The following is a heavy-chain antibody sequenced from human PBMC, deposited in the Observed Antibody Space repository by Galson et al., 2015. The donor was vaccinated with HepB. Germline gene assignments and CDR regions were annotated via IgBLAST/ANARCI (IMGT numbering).Heavy chain of an antibody. D-gene: IGHD2-2*01. J-gene: IGHJ6*02. V-gene: IGHV3-33*01. Sequence: LRLSCAASGFTFRSYGMHWVRQAPGKGLEWVAVIWDDGSNKYHADSVKGRFTISRDNSKNTLYLQMNSLRAEDTAVYYCASGVRYCSSTSCHSYYYHGMDVWGQGTTVTVSS. CDR1: GFTFRSYG. CDR2: IWDDGSNK. CDR3: ASGVRYCSSTSCHSYYYHGMDV.